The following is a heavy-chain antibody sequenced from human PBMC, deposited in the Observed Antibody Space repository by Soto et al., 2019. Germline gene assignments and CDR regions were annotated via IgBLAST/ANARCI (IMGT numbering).Heavy chain of an antibody. Sequence: XVKVSCKASGYTFTSYGISWVRHAPGQGLEWMGWISAYNGNTNYAQKLQGRVTMTTDTSTSTAYMELRSLRSDDTAVYYCAREYSSSSPDYYYYGMDVWGQGTTVTSP. D-gene: IGHD6-6*01. V-gene: IGHV1-18*01. J-gene: IGHJ6*02. CDR2: ISAYNGNT. CDR3: AREYSSSSPDYYYYGMDV. CDR1: GYTFTSYG.